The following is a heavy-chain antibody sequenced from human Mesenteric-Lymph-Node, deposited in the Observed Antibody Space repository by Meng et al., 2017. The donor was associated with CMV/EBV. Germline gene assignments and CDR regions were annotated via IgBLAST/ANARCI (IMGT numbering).Heavy chain of an antibody. CDR3: AIYDISPYPLDY. J-gene: IGHJ4*02. CDR2: INQDGTEK. CDR1: GLQFNSYW. D-gene: IGHD3-22*01. Sequence: GESLKISCEVSGLQFNSYWMNWVRQAPGKGLEWVANINQDGTEKNYVESVKGRFTISRDNAKKSIFLQMNGLRVEDTATYFCAIYDISPYPLDYWGQGTPVTVSS. V-gene: IGHV3-7*01.